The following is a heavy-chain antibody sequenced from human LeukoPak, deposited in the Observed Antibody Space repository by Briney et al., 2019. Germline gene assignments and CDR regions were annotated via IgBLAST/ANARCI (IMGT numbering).Heavy chain of an antibody. Sequence: GGSLRLSCAASGFTFSDFYMSWIRQAPGKGLEWVSYISSSGSTLYYADSVKGRFTISRDNAKNALYLQMNSLRAEDTAVYYCARDLGGYCSSTSCDLPASWFDPWGQGTLVTVSS. CDR1: GFTFSDFY. CDR3: ARDLGGYCSSTSCDLPASWFDP. CDR2: ISSSGSTL. V-gene: IGHV3-11*01. D-gene: IGHD2-2*01. J-gene: IGHJ5*02.